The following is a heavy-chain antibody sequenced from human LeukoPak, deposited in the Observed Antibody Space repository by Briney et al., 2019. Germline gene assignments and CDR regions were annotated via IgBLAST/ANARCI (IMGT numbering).Heavy chain of an antibody. CDR1: GGTFSSYT. CDR3: ARIHDFWRNRFDP. D-gene: IGHD3-3*01. V-gene: IGHV1-69*02. J-gene: IGHJ5*02. CDR2: IIPILGIA. Sequence: SVKVSCKASGGTFSSYTISWVRQAPGQGLEWMGRIIPILGIANYAQKFQGRVTITADKSTSTAYMELSSLRSEDTAVYHCARIHDFWRNRFDPWGQGTLVTVSS.